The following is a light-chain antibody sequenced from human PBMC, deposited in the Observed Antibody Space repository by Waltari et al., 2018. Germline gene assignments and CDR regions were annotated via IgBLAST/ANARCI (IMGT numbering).Light chain of an antibody. V-gene: IGKV4-1*01. CDR2: WAS. Sequence: DIVMTQSPDSLAVSLGERATINCKSSQSVLSNSNDKNYLAWYQQKPGQPPKLLIYWASTRESVVPDRFSGSGSVADFTLTISNLQAEDVAVYYCQQYYRSRTFGQGTNVEIK. J-gene: IGKJ1*01. CDR3: QQYYRSRT. CDR1: QSVLSNSNDKNY.